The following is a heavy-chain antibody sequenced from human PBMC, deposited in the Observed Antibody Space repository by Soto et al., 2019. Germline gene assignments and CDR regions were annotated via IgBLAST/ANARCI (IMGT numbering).Heavy chain of an antibody. J-gene: IGHJ4*02. D-gene: IGHD3-3*01. CDR2: IYYSGST. V-gene: IGHV4-59*01. CDR1: GGSISSYY. CDR3: ARVSRDFWSGYYIDY. Sequence: SETLSLTCTVSGGSISSYYWSWIRQPPGKGLEWIGYIYYSGSTNYNPSLKSRVTISVDTSKNQFSLKLSSVTAADAAVYYCARVSRDFWSGYYIDYWGQGTLVTVSS.